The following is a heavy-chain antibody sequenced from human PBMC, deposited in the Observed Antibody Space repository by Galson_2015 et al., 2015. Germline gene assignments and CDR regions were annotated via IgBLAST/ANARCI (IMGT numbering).Heavy chain of an antibody. CDR2: IYYSGST. D-gene: IGHD1-26*01. CDR3: ARQSGSYFY. V-gene: IGHV4-39*01. CDR1: GGSISSSSYY. J-gene: IGHJ4*02. Sequence: ETLSLTCTVSGGSISSSSYYWGWIRQPPGKGLEWIGSIYYSGSTYYNPSLKSRVTVSVDTSKNQFSLKLSSVTAADTAVYYCARQSGSYFYWGQETLFTVS.